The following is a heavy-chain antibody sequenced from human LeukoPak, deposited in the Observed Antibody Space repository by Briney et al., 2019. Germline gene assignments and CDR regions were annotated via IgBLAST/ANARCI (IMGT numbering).Heavy chain of an antibody. D-gene: IGHD4-23*01. CDR3: ARVTSGGNPYFDY. CDR1: GFTFDDYA. J-gene: IGHJ4*02. V-gene: IGHV3-43*02. Sequence: GGSLRLSCAASGFTFDDYAMHWVRQAPGKGLEWVSLISGDGGSTYYADSVKGRFTISRDNAKNSLYLQMNSLRDEDTAVYYCARVTSGGNPYFDYWGQGTLVTVSS. CDR2: ISGDGGST.